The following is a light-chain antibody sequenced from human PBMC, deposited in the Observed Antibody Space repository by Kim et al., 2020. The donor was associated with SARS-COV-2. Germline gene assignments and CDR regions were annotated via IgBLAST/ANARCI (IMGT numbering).Light chain of an antibody. V-gene: IGLV1-44*01. J-gene: IGLJ3*02. CDR1: SSNVGGNT. CDR2: SNN. CDR3: ESWDDTLRGPV. Sequence: GQRVTLSWSGSSSNVGGNTVNWYQQFPGTAPKLLIYSNNQRPSGVPDRFSGSKSGTSASLAISGLQSEDETTYHCESWDDTLRGPVFGGGTQLTVL.